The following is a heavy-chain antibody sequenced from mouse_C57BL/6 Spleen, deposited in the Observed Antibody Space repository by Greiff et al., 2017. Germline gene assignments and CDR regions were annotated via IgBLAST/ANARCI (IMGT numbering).Heavy chain of an antibody. CDR3: ARSYYGKGYYAMDY. Sequence: EVQLQQSGPELVKPGASVKMSCKASGYTFTDYNMHWVKQSHGKSLEWIGYINPNNGGTSYNQKFKGKATLTVNKSSTTAYMELRILTSDDSAVYYCARSYYGKGYYAMDYWGQGTSVTVSS. CDR2: INPNNGGT. J-gene: IGHJ4*01. CDR1: GYTFTDYN. V-gene: IGHV1-22*01. D-gene: IGHD2-10*01.